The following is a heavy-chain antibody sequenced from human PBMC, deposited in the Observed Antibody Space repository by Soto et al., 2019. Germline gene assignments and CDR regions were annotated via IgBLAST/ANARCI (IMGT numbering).Heavy chain of an antibody. Sequence: SETLSLTCTVSGGSISSGDYYWSWIRQPPGKGLEWIGYIYYSGSTYFNPSLKSRVTISVDTSKNQFSLKLSSVTAADTAVYYCARDNILGILYGGMDVWGQGTTVTVSS. CDR1: GGSISSGDYY. J-gene: IGHJ6*02. CDR3: ARDNILGILYGGMDV. V-gene: IGHV4-30-4*01. D-gene: IGHD3-3*01. CDR2: IYYSGST.